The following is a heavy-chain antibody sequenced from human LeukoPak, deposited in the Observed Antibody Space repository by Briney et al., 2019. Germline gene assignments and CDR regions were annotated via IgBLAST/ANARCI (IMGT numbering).Heavy chain of an antibody. CDR2: INPNSGGT. CDR1: GHTFTGYY. Sequence: GASVKVSCKASGHTFTGYYMHWVRQAPGQGLEWMGWINPNSGGTNYAQKFQGRVTMTRDTSISTAYMELSRLRSDDTAVYYCARELRRDSSSWYEHFDYWGQGTLVTVSS. V-gene: IGHV1-2*02. CDR3: ARELRRDSSSWYEHFDY. D-gene: IGHD6-13*01. J-gene: IGHJ4*02.